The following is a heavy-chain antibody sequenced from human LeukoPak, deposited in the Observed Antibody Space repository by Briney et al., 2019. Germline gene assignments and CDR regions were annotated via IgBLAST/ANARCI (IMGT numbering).Heavy chain of an antibody. CDR2: ISSSSSYI. CDR1: GFTFSSYS. D-gene: IGHD6-13*01. V-gene: IGHV3-21*01. Sequence: GGSLRLSCAASGFTFSSYSMNWVRQAPGKGLEWVSSISSSSSYIYYADSVKSRFTISRDNAKNSLYLQMNSLRAEDTAVYYCARDGLIAAAGLDYWGQGTPVTVSS. J-gene: IGHJ4*02. CDR3: ARDGLIAAAGLDY.